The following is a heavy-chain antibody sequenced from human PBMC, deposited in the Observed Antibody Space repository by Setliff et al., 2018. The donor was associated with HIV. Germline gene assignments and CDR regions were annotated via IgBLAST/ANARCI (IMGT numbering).Heavy chain of an antibody. V-gene: IGHV3-23*01. J-gene: IGHJ4*02. D-gene: IGHD1-26*01. CDR2: ISGSGGTT. CDR1: GFTFRNYA. Sequence: GGSLRLSCAASGFTFRNYAMSWVRQAPGKGLEWVSSISGSGGTTYYAESVKGRFTISRDNSKNTLYLQMNSLRAEDRALYYCAKATMGATLTDFDYWGQGTLVTVSS. CDR3: AKATMGATLTDFDY.